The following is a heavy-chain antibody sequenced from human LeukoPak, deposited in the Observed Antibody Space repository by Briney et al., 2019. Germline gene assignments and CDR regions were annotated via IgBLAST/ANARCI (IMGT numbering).Heavy chain of an antibody. Sequence: GGPLRLSCAASGFTFSSYAMHWVRQAPGKGLEWVAVISYDGSNKYYADSVKGRFTISRDNSKNTLYLQMNSLRAEDTAVYYCARALGGYGDYWGQGTLVTVSS. CDR3: ARALGGYGDY. V-gene: IGHV3-30-3*01. J-gene: IGHJ4*02. D-gene: IGHD5-12*01. CDR1: GFTFSSYA. CDR2: ISYDGSNK.